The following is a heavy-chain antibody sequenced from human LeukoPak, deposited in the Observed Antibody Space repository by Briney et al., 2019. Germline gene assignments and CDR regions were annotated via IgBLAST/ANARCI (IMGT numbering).Heavy chain of an antibody. CDR3: ARSLLRSGYYLNWFDP. CDR1: GRPFSGYY. Sequence: SETLSLTCAVYGRPFSGYYWSWIRQPPGKGLEWIGEINHSGSTNYNPSLKSRVTISVDTSKNQFSLKLSSVTAADTAVYYCARSLLRSGYYLNWFDPWGQGTLVTVSS. V-gene: IGHV4-34*01. CDR2: INHSGST. D-gene: IGHD3-22*01. J-gene: IGHJ5*02.